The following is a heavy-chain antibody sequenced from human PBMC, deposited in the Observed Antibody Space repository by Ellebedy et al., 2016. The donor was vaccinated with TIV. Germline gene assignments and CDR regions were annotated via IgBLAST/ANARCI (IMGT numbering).Heavy chain of an antibody. V-gene: IGHV5-51*01. D-gene: IGHD3-10*01. CDR1: GYSFTSYW. J-gene: IGHJ4*02. Sequence: GESLKISCKGSGYSFTSYWIGWVRQMPGKGLEWMGIIYPGDSDTRYSPSFQGQVTISADKSISTAYLQWSSLKASDTAMYYCARLRITMVRGDYHGDYWGQGTLVTVSS. CDR3: ARLRITMVRGDYHGDY. CDR2: IYPGDSDT.